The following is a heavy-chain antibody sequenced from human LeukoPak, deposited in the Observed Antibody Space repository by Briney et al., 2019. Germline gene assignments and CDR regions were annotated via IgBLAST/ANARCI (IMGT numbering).Heavy chain of an antibody. D-gene: IGHD3-22*01. Sequence: GGSLRLPCAASGFTFSSYAMHWVRQAPGKGLEWVAVISYDGSNKYYADSVKGRFTISRDNSKNTLYLQMNSLRAEDTAVYYCARATTYYYDSSGYNFDYWGQGTLVTVSS. CDR3: ARATTYYYDSSGYNFDY. CDR2: ISYDGSNK. CDR1: GFTFSSYA. J-gene: IGHJ4*02. V-gene: IGHV3-30-3*01.